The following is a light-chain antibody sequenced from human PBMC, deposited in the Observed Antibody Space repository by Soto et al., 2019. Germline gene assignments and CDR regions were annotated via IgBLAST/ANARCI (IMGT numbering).Light chain of an antibody. Sequence: QSALTQPASVSGSPGQSITISCTGTSSDVGSYNLVSWYQQHPGKAPKLMIYEVSKRPSGVSNRFSGSKSGNTASLTISGLQAEDEADYYCCSYAGSSLVFGGGTKFTVL. CDR1: SSDVGSYNL. J-gene: IGLJ2*01. V-gene: IGLV2-23*02. CDR3: CSYAGSSLV. CDR2: EVS.